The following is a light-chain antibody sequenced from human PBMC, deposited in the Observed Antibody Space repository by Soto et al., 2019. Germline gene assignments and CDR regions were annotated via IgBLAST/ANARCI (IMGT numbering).Light chain of an antibody. J-gene: IGLJ2*01. CDR3: SSYGASSTL. CDR1: STDIGFYNY. V-gene: IGLV2-14*03. CDR2: DVS. Sequence: QSALTQPASLSGSPGQSITISCTRTSTDIGFYNYVSWYQQHPGKAPKLMIFDVSYRPSGISDRFSGSKSGNTASLTISGLQPEDEADYYCSSYGASSTLFGGGTKVTVL.